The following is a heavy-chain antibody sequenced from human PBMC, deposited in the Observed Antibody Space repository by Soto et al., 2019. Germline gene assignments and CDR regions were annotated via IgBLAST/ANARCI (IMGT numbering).Heavy chain of an antibody. CDR3: TTDPITGTTFGYYYYGMDV. CDR2: IKSKTDGGTT. Sequence: GGSLRLSCTASGFPFSNAWMNWVRQAPGKGLEWVGRIKSKTDGGTTDYAAPVKGRFTISRDDSKNTLYLQMNSLKTEDTAVYYCTTDPITGTTFGYYYYGMDVWGQGTTVTVSS. CDR1: GFPFSNAW. V-gene: IGHV3-15*07. D-gene: IGHD1-7*01. J-gene: IGHJ6*02.